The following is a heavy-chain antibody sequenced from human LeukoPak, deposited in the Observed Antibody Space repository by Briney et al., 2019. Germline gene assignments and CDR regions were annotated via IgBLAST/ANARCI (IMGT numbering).Heavy chain of an antibody. D-gene: IGHD1-26*01. V-gene: IGHV1-18*01. CDR3: ARDIAVGDTRGEYFRH. J-gene: IGHJ1*01. CDR1: GYIFSNYG. CDR2: ISVYNGNK. Sequence: ASVKVSCKASGYIFSNYGISWVRQAPGQRLEWMGWISVYNGNKEYAKRFQGRVTLTTDTSTNTAYMELTDLRSDDTAMFYCARDIAVGDTRGEYFRHWGQGTLVTVSS.